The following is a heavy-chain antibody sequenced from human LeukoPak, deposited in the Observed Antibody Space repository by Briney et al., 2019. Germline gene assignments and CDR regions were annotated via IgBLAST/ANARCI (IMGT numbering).Heavy chain of an antibody. D-gene: IGHD2-2*02. CDR1: GSTFSSYS. CDR2: ISSSSSTI. J-gene: IGHJ4*02. Sequence: GGSLRLSCAASGSTFSSYSMNWVRQAPGKGLEWVSYISSSSSTIYYADSVKGRFTISRDNAKNSLYLQMNSLRAGDTAVYYCAVVPAAIRDWSQGTLVIVSS. CDR3: AVVPAAIRD. V-gene: IGHV3-48*01.